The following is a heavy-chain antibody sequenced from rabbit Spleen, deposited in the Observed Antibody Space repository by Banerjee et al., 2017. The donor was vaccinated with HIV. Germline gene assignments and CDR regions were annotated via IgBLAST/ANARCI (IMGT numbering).Heavy chain of an antibody. CDR1: GFSFSSSYY. CDR2: IYAGSSGST. Sequence: QSLEESGGDLVKPGASLTLTCTASGFSFSSSYYMCWVRQAPGKGLEWIGCIYAGSSGSTYYASWAKGRFTISKTSSTTVTLQMTSLTAADTATYFCARDGTGGSYFALWGQGTLVTVS. V-gene: IGHV1S40*01. J-gene: IGHJ4*01. CDR3: ARDGTGGSYFAL. D-gene: IGHD8-1*01.